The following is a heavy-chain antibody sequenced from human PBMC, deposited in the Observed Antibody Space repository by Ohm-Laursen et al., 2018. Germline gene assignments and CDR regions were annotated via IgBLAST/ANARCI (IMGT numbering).Heavy chain of an antibody. Sequence: SLRLSCAASGFTFDDYAMHWVRQAPGKGLEWVSGISWNSGRIDYADSVKGRFTISRDNAKNSLDLQMNSLRVEDTALYYCAKDILSNGWYYFDSWGQGTLVTVSS. D-gene: IGHD6-19*01. CDR3: AKDILSNGWYYFDS. V-gene: IGHV3-9*01. CDR2: ISWNSGRI. J-gene: IGHJ4*02. CDR1: GFTFDDYA.